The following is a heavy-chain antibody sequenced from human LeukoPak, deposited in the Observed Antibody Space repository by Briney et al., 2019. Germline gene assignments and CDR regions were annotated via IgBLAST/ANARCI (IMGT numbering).Heavy chain of an antibody. V-gene: IGHV3-21*01. CDR3: ARDGT. J-gene: IGHJ5*02. CDR2: ISASGTSI. CDR1: GFTFSDYT. Sequence: GGPLTLSCATSGFTFSDYTMNWLRQATGKGLEWVSFISASGTSIYYADSVRGRFTISRDNAKKSLYLQMNSLRAEDTAVYYCARDGTWGPGTLVTVSS. D-gene: IGHD1-26*01.